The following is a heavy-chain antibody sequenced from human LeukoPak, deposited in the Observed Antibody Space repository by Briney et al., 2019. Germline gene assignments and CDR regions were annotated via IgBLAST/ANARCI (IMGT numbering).Heavy chain of an antibody. Sequence: GGSLSLSCAASGFTFDDYAMHWVRQAPGKGLEWVSGISWNSGSIGYADSVKGRFTISRDNAKNSLYLQMNSLRAEDTALYYCSKSSAAIAAYYFDYWGQGTLVTVSS. D-gene: IGHD6-25*01. V-gene: IGHV3-9*01. CDR1: GFTFDDYA. CDR2: ISWNSGSI. J-gene: IGHJ4*02. CDR3: SKSSAAIAAYYFDY.